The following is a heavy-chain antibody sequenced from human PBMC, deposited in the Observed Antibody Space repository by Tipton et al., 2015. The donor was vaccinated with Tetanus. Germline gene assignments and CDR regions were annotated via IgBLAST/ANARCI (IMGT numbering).Heavy chain of an antibody. CDR3: ARWRDGFNRALDS. CDR2: VSYSGRT. D-gene: IGHD5-24*01. CDR1: GGSVRSGSYS. J-gene: IGHJ4*02. Sequence: TLSLTCTVSGGSVRSGSYSWNWIRQPPGKGLEWLAYVSYSGRTNSNYSLKSRITVSQDTSKNQFSLRLTSVTAADTAVYYCARWRDGFNRALDSWGQGIMVTVSS. V-gene: IGHV4-61*01.